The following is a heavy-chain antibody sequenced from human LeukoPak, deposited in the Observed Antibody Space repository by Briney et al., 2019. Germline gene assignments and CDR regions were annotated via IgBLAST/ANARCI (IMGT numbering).Heavy chain of an antibody. CDR3: ARGLLYYYDSSESY. Sequence: ASVKVSCKASGGTFSRYAISWVRQAPGQGLEWMGWINPNSGGTNYAQKFQGRVTMTTDTSTSTAYMELRSLRSDDTAVYYCARGLLYYYDSSESYWGQGTLVTVSS. CDR1: GGTFSRYA. CDR2: INPNSGGT. D-gene: IGHD3-22*01. J-gene: IGHJ4*02. V-gene: IGHV1-18*01.